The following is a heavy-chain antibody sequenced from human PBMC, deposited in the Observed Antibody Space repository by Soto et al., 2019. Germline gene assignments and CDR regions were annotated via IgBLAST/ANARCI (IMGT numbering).Heavy chain of an antibody. J-gene: IGHJ4*02. CDR2: IIPIFGTA. Sequence: QVQLVQSGAEVKKPGSSVTVSCKASGGTFSSYAISWVRQAPGQGLEWMGGIIPIFGTANYAQKFQGRVTIPADESTRTAYMELSSLRSVDTAVYYCARDYSGYDSVAPGDYWGQGTLVTVSS. D-gene: IGHD5-12*01. CDR3: ARDYSGYDSVAPGDY. V-gene: IGHV1-69*01. CDR1: GGTFSSYA.